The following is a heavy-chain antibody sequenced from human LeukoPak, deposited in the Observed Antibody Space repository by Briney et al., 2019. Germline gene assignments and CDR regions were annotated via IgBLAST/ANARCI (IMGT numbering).Heavy chain of an antibody. CDR1: GFTFSSYE. Sequence: GGFLRLSCAASGFTFSSYEMNWVCQAPGKGLEWVSYISSSGSTIYYADSVKGRFTISRDNAKNSLYLQMNSLRAEDTAVYYCARDLRYFGLDYWGQGTLVTVSS. CDR3: ARDLRYFGLDY. D-gene: IGHD3-9*01. CDR2: ISSSGSTI. V-gene: IGHV3-48*03. J-gene: IGHJ4*02.